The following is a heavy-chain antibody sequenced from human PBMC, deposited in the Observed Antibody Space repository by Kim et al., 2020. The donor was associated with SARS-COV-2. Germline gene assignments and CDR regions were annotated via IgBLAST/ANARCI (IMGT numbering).Heavy chain of an antibody. CDR2: INAGNGNT. V-gene: IGHV1-3*01. D-gene: IGHD6-19*01. Sequence: ASVKVSCKASGYTFTSYAMHWVRQAPGQRLEWMGWINAGNGNTKYSQKFQGRVTITRDTSASTAYMELSSLRSEDTAVYYCARDPIAVAGKIIEDDYWGQGTLVTVSS. J-gene: IGHJ4*02. CDR1: GYTFTSYA. CDR3: ARDPIAVAGKIIEDDY.